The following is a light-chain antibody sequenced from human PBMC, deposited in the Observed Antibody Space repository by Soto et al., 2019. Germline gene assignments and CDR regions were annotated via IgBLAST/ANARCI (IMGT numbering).Light chain of an antibody. CDR1: SSDVGAYKY. CDR3: NSYTTRGTHV. CDR2: DVT. V-gene: IGLV2-14*03. J-gene: IGLJ1*01. Sequence: QSALTQPASVSGSPGQSITISCTGSSSDVGAYKYVSWFQQHPGKAPKLVIYDVTNRASGVSYRFSGSKSGNTASLTISGLHAEDEADYYCNSYTTRGTHVFGTGTKLTVL.